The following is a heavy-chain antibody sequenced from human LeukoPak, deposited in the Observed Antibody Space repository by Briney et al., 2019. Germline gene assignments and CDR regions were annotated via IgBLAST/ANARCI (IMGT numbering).Heavy chain of an antibody. CDR3: ARSMVRGVTFDY. J-gene: IGHJ4*02. CDR2: ITSSGSTI. V-gene: IGHV3-48*03. D-gene: IGHD3-10*01. Sequence: XCXASGFTFSSYEMNWVRQAPGKGLEWVSYITSSGSTIYYADSVKGRFTISRDNAKNSLYLQMNSLRAEDTAVYYCARSMVRGVTFDYWGQGTLVTVSS. CDR1: GFTFSSYE.